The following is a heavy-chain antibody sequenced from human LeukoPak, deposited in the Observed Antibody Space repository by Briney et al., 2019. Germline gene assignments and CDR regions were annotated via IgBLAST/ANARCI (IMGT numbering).Heavy chain of an antibody. J-gene: IGHJ4*02. D-gene: IGHD3-10*01. Sequence: SVKVSCEASGGTFSSYAISWVRQAPGQGLEWMGGIIPIFGTANYAQKFQGRVTITADESTSTAYMELSSLRSEDTAVYYCARVGSDYYGSGSPYYFDYWGQGTLVTVSS. V-gene: IGHV1-69*13. CDR2: IIPIFGTA. CDR3: ARVGSDYYGSGSPYYFDY. CDR1: GGTFSSYA.